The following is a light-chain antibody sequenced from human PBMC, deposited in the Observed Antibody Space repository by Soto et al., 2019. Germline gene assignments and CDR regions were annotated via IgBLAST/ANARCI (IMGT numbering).Light chain of an antibody. CDR3: QQYNHYPWT. CDR2: KAS. CDR1: QSVTSW. V-gene: IGKV1-5*03. Sequence: DIQMTQSPSTLSASVGDRVTITCRASQSVTSWLAWYQQKPGKAPNLLIYKASSLQSAVPSRFSGSGSGTEFTLTISSLQPDDFATYYCQQYNHYPWTFGQGTKVEIK. J-gene: IGKJ1*01.